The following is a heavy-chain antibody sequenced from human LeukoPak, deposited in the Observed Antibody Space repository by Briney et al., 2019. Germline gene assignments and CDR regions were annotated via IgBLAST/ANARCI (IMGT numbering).Heavy chain of an antibody. D-gene: IGHD1-26*01. Sequence: GASLKISCKGSGYSFTSYWIGWVRQMPGKGLEWMGIIYPGDSDTRYSPSFQGQVTISADKSINTAYLQWSSLKASHTAMYYCARSDSGSYFFFDYWGQGTLVTVSS. CDR3: ARSDSGSYFFFDY. CDR1: GYSFTSYW. V-gene: IGHV5-51*01. J-gene: IGHJ4*02. CDR2: IYPGDSDT.